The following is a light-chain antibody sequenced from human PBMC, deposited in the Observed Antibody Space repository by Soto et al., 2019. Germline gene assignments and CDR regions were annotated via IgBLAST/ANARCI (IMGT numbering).Light chain of an antibody. V-gene: IGKV1-39*01. J-gene: IGKJ1*01. CDR1: QSISYD. Sequence: DIQMTQSPSSLSASVGLRVTITCRASQSISYDVNWYQQKPGQASKLLIYAASRLQSGDPSRFSGSRSGTDFTLTISNHQPGDFANYYCQQSHSAPLTFGEGTKMEIK. CDR2: AAS. CDR3: QQSHSAPLT.